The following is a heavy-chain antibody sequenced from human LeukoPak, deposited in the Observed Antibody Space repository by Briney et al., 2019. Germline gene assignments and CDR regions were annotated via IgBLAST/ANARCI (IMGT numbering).Heavy chain of an antibody. CDR3: ATGGGYGSGSYLDY. CDR2: IYSGGST. CDR1: GFTVSSNS. V-gene: IGHV3-66*01. J-gene: IGHJ4*02. Sequence: GGSLRLSCLASGFTVSSNSMSWVRQAPGKGLEWVSVIYSGGSTYYADSVKGRFTISRDNSKNTLYLQMNSLRAEDTAVYYCATGGGYGSGSYLDYWGQGTLATVSS. D-gene: IGHD3-10*01.